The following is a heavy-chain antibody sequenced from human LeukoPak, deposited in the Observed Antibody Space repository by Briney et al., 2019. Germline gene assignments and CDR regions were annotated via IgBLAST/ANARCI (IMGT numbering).Heavy chain of an antibody. CDR2: IYYSGNT. CDR3: ARLTGTYLDY. D-gene: IGHD1/OR15-1a*01. V-gene: IGHV4-59*01. Sequence: SETLSLTCAVYGGSFSAYYWSWIRQPPGKGLEWIGYIYYSGNTNYNPSFKSRVTISVGTSKNQFSLKLSSVTAADTAVYYCARLTGTYLDYWGQGTLVTLSS. CDR1: GGSFSAYY. J-gene: IGHJ4*02.